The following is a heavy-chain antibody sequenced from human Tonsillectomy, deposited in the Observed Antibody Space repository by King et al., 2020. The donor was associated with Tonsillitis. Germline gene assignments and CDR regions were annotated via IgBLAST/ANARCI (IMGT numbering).Heavy chain of an antibody. J-gene: IGHJ5*02. V-gene: IGHV3-33*08. CDR1: GFTFSSYG. CDR3: ARESMAAAGIWFDP. D-gene: IGHD6-13*01. CDR2: IWYDGSNK. Sequence: QLVQSGGGVVQPGRSLRLSCAASGFTFSSYGMPWVRQAPGKGLEWGAGIWYDGSNKIYADSVKGRFNISRDNSKNTLYLQMNSLSAEDTAVYYCARESMAAAGIWFDPWGQGTLVTVSS.